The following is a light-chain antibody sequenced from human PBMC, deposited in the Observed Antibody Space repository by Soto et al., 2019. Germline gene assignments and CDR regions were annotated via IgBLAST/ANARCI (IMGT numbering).Light chain of an antibody. Sequence: DIQMTQAPSSLPASVGDRVTITCRATQTIGNYLNWYQQRPGKAPNLXISAASTLQSGVPSRFSGSGSGTDCTLTITSLQPEDFATDYCQQSYSTTITFGQGTRLEIK. J-gene: IGKJ5*01. CDR2: AAS. CDR3: QQSYSTTIT. V-gene: IGKV1-39*01. CDR1: QTIGNY.